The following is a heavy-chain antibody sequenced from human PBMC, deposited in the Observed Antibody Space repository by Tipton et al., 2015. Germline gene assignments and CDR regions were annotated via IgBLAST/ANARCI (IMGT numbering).Heavy chain of an antibody. V-gene: IGHV4-39*02. CDR1: GGSISSSSYV. CDR3: ARDFTPYQYYAMDV. Sequence: TLSLTCSVSGGSISSSSYVWGWIRQPPGKGLEWLGTIDYSGSTPHNPSLMSRVSISVDTSKNQFSLKLYSVTAADTAVYYCARDFTPYQYYAMDVWGQGTTVAVSS. J-gene: IGHJ6*02. CDR2: IDYSGST.